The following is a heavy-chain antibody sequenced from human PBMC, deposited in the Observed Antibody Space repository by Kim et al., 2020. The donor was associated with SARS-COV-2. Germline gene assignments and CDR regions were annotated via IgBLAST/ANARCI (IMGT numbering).Heavy chain of an antibody. CDR3: ARDIYDSSGGDY. CDR1: GFTFSSYG. Sequence: GGSLRLSCAASGFTFSSYGMHWVRQAPGKGLEWVAVIWYDGSNKYYADSVKGRFTISRDNSKSTVYLQMNSLRVEDTAVYYCARDIYDSSGGDYWGQGTLVTVSS. V-gene: IGHV3-33*01. D-gene: IGHD3-22*01. CDR2: IWYDGSNK. J-gene: IGHJ4*02.